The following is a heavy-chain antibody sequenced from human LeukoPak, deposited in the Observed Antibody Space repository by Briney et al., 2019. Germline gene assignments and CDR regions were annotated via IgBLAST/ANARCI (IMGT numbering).Heavy chain of an antibody. J-gene: IGHJ4*02. CDR1: GGAISSYH. V-gene: IGHV4-59*08. Sequence: PSETLSLTCTVSGGAISSYHWSWIREPPGKGLEWIGYIYYSGSTNYNPSLKSRVTISVDTSKNQFSLKLSSVTAADTAVYYCARGPLVPAAIKGGDYWGQGTLVTVSS. CDR3: ARGPLVPAAIKGGDY. CDR2: IYYSGST. D-gene: IGHD2-2*02.